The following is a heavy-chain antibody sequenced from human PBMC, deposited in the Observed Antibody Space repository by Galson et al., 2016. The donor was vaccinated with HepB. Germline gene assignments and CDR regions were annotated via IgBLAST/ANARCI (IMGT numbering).Heavy chain of an antibody. V-gene: IGHV3-30*18. Sequence: SLRLSCAASGFTFSSYGMHWVRQAPGKGLEWVAFISYDGSIKKYADSVKGRFTISRDNSKKTLYLQMNSLRAEDTAVYYCAKDGRIYCSSASCHDHFPYWGQGTLVTVSS. D-gene: IGHD2-2*01. CDR1: GFTFSSYG. CDR2: ISYDGSIK. CDR3: AKDGRIYCSSASCHDHFPY. J-gene: IGHJ4*02.